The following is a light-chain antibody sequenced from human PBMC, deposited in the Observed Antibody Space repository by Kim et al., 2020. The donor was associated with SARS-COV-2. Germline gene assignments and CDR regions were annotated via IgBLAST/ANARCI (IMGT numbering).Light chain of an antibody. V-gene: IGKV3-15*01. CDR3: QHYYQLAA. J-gene: IGKJ1*01. Sequence: EIVMTQSPATLSVSPGERATLSCRASQSVGSNVAWYQQKPGQAPRLLMYGASARATGTPARFSGTGSGTEFTLTISSLQSEDFAVYYCQHYYQLAAFGQGTKVDIK. CDR1: QSVGSN. CDR2: GAS.